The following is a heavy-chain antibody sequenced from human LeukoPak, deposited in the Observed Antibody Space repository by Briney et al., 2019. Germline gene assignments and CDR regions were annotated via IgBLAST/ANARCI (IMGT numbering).Heavy chain of an antibody. CDR2: IHYDGSIK. V-gene: IGHV3-30*02. CDR3: AKNLHDAFDI. Sequence: GGSLRLSCVVSGFTFGSYDMHWVRQAPGKGLEWVARIHYDGSIKNYADSVKGRFTISRDNSKNTLYLQMNSLRAEDTAVYYCAKNLHDAFDIWGQGTMVTVSS. J-gene: IGHJ3*02. CDR1: GFTFGSYD.